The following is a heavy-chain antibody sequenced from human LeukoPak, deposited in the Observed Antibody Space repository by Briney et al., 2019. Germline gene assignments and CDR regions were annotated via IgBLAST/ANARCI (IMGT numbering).Heavy chain of an antibody. Sequence: ASVKVSCKASGYTFTSYYMHWVRQAPGQGLEWMGIINPSGGSTSYAQKFQGRVTMTRDTSTSTVYMELSSLRSEDTAVYYCARGLRFLEWSGGFDPWGQGTLVTVSS. J-gene: IGHJ5*02. CDR2: INPSGGST. V-gene: IGHV1-46*01. CDR1: GYTFTSYY. CDR3: ARGLRFLEWSGGFDP. D-gene: IGHD3-3*01.